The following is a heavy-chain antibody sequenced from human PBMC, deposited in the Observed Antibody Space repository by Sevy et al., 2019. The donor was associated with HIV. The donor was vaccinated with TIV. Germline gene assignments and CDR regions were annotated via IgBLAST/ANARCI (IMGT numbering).Heavy chain of an antibody. V-gene: IGHV3-23*01. D-gene: IGHD1-20*01. CDR1: GFSFSSYA. J-gene: IGHJ4*02. CDR3: AKGDNWNDAKDY. Sequence: GGSLRLSCAASGFSFSSYAMSWVRQAPGKGLEWVSAISGSGGSTYYADSVKGRFTISRDNSKNTLYLQMNSLRAEDTAVYYCAKGDNWNDAKDYWGQGTLVTVSS. CDR2: ISGSGGST.